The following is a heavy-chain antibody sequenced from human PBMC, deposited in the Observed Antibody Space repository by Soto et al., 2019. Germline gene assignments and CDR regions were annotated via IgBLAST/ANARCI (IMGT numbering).Heavy chain of an antibody. J-gene: IGHJ6*02. CDR2: ISYDGSNK. Sequence: TGGSLRLSCAASGFTFGSYAMHWVRQAPGKGLEWVAVISYDGSNKYYADSVKGRFTISRDNSKNTLYLQMNSLRAENTAVYYCARSYYDSSAYYPPNYGMAVWGQGTTVTVSS. CDR3: ARSYYDSSAYYPPNYGMAV. D-gene: IGHD3-22*01. CDR1: GFTFGSYA. V-gene: IGHV3-30-3*01.